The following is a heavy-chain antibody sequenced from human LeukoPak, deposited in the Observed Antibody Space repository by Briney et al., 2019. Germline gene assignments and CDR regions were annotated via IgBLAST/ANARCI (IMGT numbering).Heavy chain of an antibody. J-gene: IGHJ4*02. CDR3: ARDVPAMGGALFY. CDR1: GFTFSSYA. D-gene: IGHD3-16*01. CDR2: ISYDGSNK. V-gene: IGHV3-30-3*01. Sequence: GRSLRLSCAASGFTFSSYAMHWVRQAPGQGLEWVAVISYDGSNKYYADSVKGRFTISRDNSKNTLYLQMNSLRAEDTAVYYCARDVPAMGGALFYWGQGTLFTVSS.